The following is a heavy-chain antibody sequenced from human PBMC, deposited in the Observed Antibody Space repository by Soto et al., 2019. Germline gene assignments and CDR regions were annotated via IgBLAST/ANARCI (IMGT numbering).Heavy chain of an antibody. CDR3: AKPTYYYASGSYWHWFAP. CDR1: GFSFSTSS. V-gene: IGHV3-23*01. Sequence: GGSLRLSCAASGFSFSTSSMAWVRQPPGKGLEWVSAISPSASDTLYADSVKGRFTISRDNSQNTLFLQMTSLRADDTAVYYCAKPTYYYASGSYWHWFAPWGQGTLVTVSS. J-gene: IGHJ5*02. D-gene: IGHD3-10*01. CDR2: ISPSASDT.